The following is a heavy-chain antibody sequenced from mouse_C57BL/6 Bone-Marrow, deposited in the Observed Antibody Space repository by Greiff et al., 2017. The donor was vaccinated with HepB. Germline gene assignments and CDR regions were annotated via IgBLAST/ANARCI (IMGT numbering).Heavy chain of an antibody. V-gene: IGHV10-1*01. Sequence: EVHLVESGGGLVQPKGSLKLSCAASGFSFNTYAMNWVRQAPGKGLEWVARIRSKSNNYATYYADSVKDRFTISRDDSESMLYLQMNNLKTEDTAMYYCVGEGPTVVAPFAYWGQGTLVTVSA. CDR3: VGEGPTVVAPFAY. J-gene: IGHJ3*01. D-gene: IGHD1-1*01. CDR1: GFSFNTYA. CDR2: IRSKSNNYAT.